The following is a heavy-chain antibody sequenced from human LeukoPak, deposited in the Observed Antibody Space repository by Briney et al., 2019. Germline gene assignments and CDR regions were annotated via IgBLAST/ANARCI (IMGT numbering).Heavy chain of an antibody. CDR1: GYTFTNYG. D-gene: IGHD2-15*01. J-gene: IGHJ4*02. CDR2: IYANNSET. V-gene: IGHV1-18*04. CDR3: ARVAASAHELLSSDY. Sequence: ASVKVPRKASGYTFTNYGINWVRQAPGQGLEWMAWIYANNSETRYEHNLQGRVTMTTDTSTSTAYMELRSLRSDVTAVCYCARVAASAHELLSSDYWGQGTQVTVSS.